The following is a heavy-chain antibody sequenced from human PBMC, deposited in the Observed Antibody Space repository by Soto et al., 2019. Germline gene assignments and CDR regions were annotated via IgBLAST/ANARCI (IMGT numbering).Heavy chain of an antibody. CDR1: GFTFSSYG. CDR2: IWYDGSNK. J-gene: IGHJ6*02. D-gene: IGHD1-26*01. Sequence: VPLVESGGGVVQPGRSLRLSCAASGFTFSSYGMHWVRQAPGKGLEWVAVIWYDGSNKYYADSVKGRFTISRDNSKNTLYLQMNSLRAEDTAVYYCAREPSSTTTTNYGMDVWGQGTTVTVSS. CDR3: AREPSSTTTTNYGMDV. V-gene: IGHV3-33*01.